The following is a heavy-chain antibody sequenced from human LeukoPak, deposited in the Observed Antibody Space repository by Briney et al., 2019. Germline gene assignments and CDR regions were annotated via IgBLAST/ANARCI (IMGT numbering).Heavy chain of an antibody. V-gene: IGHV3-7*04. CDR2: IKQDGSEK. CDR1: GFTFSSYS. CDR3: ARVAEVATSYAFDI. D-gene: IGHD5-24*01. J-gene: IGHJ3*02. Sequence: GGSLRLSCAASGFTFSSYSMNWVRQAPGKGLEWVANIKQDGSEKYYVDSVKGRFTISRDNAKNSLYLQMNSLRAEDTAVYYCARVAEVATSYAFDIWGQGTMVTVSS.